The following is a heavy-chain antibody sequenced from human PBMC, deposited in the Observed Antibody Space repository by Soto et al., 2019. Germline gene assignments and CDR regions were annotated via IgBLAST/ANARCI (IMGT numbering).Heavy chain of an antibody. V-gene: IGHV3-73*01. J-gene: IGHJ3*02. D-gene: IGHD3-16*02. CDR3: TSHMVDLSSPRAVDI. CDR1: GFTVSGSA. CDR2: IRSKTNSYAT. Sequence: EVQLVESGGGLVQPGGSLKLSCATSGFTVSGSAVHGVRQASGKGLEWVGRIRSKTNSYATAYAASVKGRFTIFRDDSKNTAYFQMNTLKTEDTAVYYCTSHMVDLSSPRAVDIWGQGKMVTASS.